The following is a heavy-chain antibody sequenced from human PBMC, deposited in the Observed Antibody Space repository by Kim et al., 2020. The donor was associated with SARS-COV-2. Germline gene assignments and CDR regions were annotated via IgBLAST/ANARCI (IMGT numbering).Heavy chain of an antibody. D-gene: IGHD2-15*01. Sequence: SETLSLSCTVSGCSISSYYWSWIRQPPGKGLEWIGYIYYSGSTNYNPYLKSRVSISVDTPKNQLSLKLSSVTAADTAAYYCARAAGGNRVCDWGQVTLVT. CDR3: ARAAGGNRVCD. V-gene: IGHV4-59*13. J-gene: IGHJ4*02. CDR2: IYYSGST. CDR1: GCSISSYY.